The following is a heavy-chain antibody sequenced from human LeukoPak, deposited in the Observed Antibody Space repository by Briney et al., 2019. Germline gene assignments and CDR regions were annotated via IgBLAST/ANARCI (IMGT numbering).Heavy chain of an antibody. V-gene: IGHV4-59*01. CDR1: GGSISSYY. D-gene: IGHD3-3*01. CDR2: IYYSGST. CDR3: ARASYYDFWSGYYRGHYFDY. Sequence: PSETLSLTCTVSGGSISSYYWSWIRQPPGKGLEWIGYIYYSGSTNYNPSLKSRVTISVDTSKNQFSLKLSSVTAADTAVYYCARASYYDFWSGYYRGHYFDYWGQGTLVTVSS. J-gene: IGHJ4*02.